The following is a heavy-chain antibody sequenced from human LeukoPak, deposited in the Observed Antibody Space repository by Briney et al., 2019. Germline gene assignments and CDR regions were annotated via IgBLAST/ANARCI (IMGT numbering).Heavy chain of an antibody. J-gene: IGHJ4*02. CDR3: TGPRYSSTWYFDS. CDR1: GFTFGDYA. D-gene: IGHD6-13*01. CDR2: IRSKAYGGTT. Sequence: PGRSLRLSCTASGFTFGDYAMSWFRQAPGKGLEWVGFIRSKAYGGTTEYVASVKGRFIIPRDDSKSIAYLQMNSLKTEDTAVYYCTGPRYSSTWYFDSWGQGTLITVSS. V-gene: IGHV3-49*03.